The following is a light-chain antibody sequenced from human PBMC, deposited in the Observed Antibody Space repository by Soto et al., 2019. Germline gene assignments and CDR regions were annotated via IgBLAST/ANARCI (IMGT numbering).Light chain of an antibody. Sequence: QSVLTQPASVSGSPGQSITISCSGTTSDVGGYNLVSWYQQHTAKAPKLLIYEGTQRPSGVSSRFSGSKSGKTASLTISGLQAEDEADYYCCSYESSSSYVFGTGTKVTVL. CDR3: CSYESSSSYV. V-gene: IGLV2-23*01. J-gene: IGLJ1*01. CDR2: EGT. CDR1: TSDVGGYNL.